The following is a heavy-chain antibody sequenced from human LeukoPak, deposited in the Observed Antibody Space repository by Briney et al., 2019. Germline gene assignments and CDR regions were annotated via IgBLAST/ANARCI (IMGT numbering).Heavy chain of an antibody. D-gene: IGHD3-10*01. CDR2: ISKDGSNT. Sequence: QTGGSLRLSCAASGFTFSIYTMHWSRQAPGKGLEWLAGISKDGSNTYYADSVKGRFTISTDNSKNTLYLQISSLRAEDTAVYYCARDRPSMVRGVIITSRVMDVWGQGTTVTVSS. CDR3: ARDRPSMVRGVIITSRVMDV. CDR1: GFTFSIYT. J-gene: IGHJ6*02. V-gene: IGHV3-30-3*01.